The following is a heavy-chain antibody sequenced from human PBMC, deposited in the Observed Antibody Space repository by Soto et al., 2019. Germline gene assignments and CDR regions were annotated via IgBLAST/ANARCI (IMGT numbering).Heavy chain of an antibody. D-gene: IGHD2-15*01. CDR1: GYTFTSYG. Sequence: GYTFTSYGISWVRQAPGQGLEWMGGIIPIFGTANYAQKFQGRVTITADESTSTAYMELSSLRSEDTAVYYCARGTRRLGSTRMDVWGQGTTVTVSS. CDR2: IIPIFGTA. V-gene: IGHV1-69*01. CDR3: ARGTRRLGSTRMDV. J-gene: IGHJ6*02.